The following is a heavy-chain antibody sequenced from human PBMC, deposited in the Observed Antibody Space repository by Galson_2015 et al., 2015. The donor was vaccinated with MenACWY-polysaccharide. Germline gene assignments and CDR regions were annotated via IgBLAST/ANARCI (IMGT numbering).Heavy chain of an antibody. D-gene: IGHD3-3*01. V-gene: IGHV3-48*03. CDR1: GFTFSSYE. Sequence: SLRLSCAASGFTFSSYEMNWVRQAPGKGLEWVSYISSSGSTIYYADSVKGRFTISRDNAKNSLYLQMNSLRAEDTAVYYCARGASTIFGVVINGYWGQGTLVTVSS. J-gene: IGHJ4*02. CDR2: ISSSGSTI. CDR3: ARGASTIFGVVINGY.